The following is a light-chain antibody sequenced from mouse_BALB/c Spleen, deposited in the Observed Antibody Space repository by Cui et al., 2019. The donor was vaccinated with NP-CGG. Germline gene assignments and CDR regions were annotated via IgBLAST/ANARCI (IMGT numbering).Light chain of an antibody. J-gene: IGLJ1*01. CDR2: GTN. CDR3: ALWYSNHWV. CDR1: TGAVTTSNY. Sequence: QAVVTQASALTTSPAETVPLTCRSNTGAVTTSNYANWVQEKPDHLFTGLIGGTNNRAPGVPARFSGSLIGDKAALTITGAQTEDEAIYFCALWYSNHWVFGGGTKLTVL. V-gene: IGLV1*01.